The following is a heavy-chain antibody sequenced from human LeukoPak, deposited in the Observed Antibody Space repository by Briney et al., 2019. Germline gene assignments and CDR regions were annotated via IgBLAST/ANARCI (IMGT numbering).Heavy chain of an antibody. CDR2: INPNSGGT. V-gene: IGHV1-2*02. CDR1: GYTFTSYG. Sequence: GASVKVSCKASGYTFTSYGISWVRQAPGQGLEWMGWINPNSGGTNYAQKFQGRVTMTRDTSFSTAYMELSRLRSDDTAVYYCARDHLPLLCMMEHWGLGTLVTVSS. CDR3: ARDHLPLLCMMEH. D-gene: IGHD1-1*01. J-gene: IGHJ4*02.